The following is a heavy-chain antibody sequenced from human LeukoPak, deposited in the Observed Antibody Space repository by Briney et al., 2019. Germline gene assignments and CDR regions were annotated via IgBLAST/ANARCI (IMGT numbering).Heavy chain of an antibody. J-gene: IGHJ5*02. D-gene: IGHD6-19*01. V-gene: IGHV3-30*18. Sequence: PGGSLRLSCAASGFTFSSYGMHWVRQAPGKGLEWVAVISYDVGKKYYADSVKGRFTISRDNAKNSLYLQMNSLRAEDTAVYYCAKGYSSGWPLGSRNNWFDPWGQGTLVTVSS. CDR2: ISYDVGKK. CDR1: GFTFSSYG. CDR3: AKGYSSGWPLGSRNNWFDP.